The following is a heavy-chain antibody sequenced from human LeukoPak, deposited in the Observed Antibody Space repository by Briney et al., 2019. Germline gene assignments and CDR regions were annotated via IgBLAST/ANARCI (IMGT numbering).Heavy chain of an antibody. CDR1: GGSLSNTDSY. J-gene: IGHJ6*02. D-gene: IGHD5/OR15-5a*01. V-gene: IGHV4-30-4*01. Sequence: PSQTLSLTCTVSGGSLSNTDSYWNWIRQPPGKGLEWIGFISYSGNTYSTPSLESRLTISIDTAKNQFSLSLSSVTAADTAVYFCAREIVSSYYYNGMDVWGQGTTVTVSS. CDR3: AREIVSSYYYNGMDV. CDR2: ISYSGNT.